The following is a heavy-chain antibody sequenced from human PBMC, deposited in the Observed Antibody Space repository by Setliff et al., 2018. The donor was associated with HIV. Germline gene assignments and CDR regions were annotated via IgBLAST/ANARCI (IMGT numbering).Heavy chain of an antibody. J-gene: IGHJ4*02. Sequence: GGSLRLSCATSGFSFSSYGMHWVRQAPGKGLEWVAVIWYDGRNKYYVDSVKGRFTISRDNSKNTLYLQMNSLRPEDTAVYFCATHYYGSGSYSKGYDYWGQGTLVTVSS. CDR3: ATHYYGSGSYSKGYDY. CDR1: GFSFSSYG. V-gene: IGHV3-33*08. CDR2: IWYDGRNK. D-gene: IGHD3-10*01.